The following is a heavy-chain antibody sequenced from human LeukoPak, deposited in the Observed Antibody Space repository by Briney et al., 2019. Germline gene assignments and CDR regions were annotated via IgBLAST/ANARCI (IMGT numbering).Heavy chain of an antibody. CDR3: ARILDYGDYYFDY. V-gene: IGHV4-59*01. Sequence: SETLSLTCTVSGGSISDYYWSWIRQPPGKGLEWIGYIYYSGSTNYNPSLKSRVTISVDTSKNQFSLKLSSVTAADTAVYYCARILDYGDYYFDYWGQGTLVTASS. CDR1: GGSISDYY. J-gene: IGHJ4*02. CDR2: IYYSGST. D-gene: IGHD4-17*01.